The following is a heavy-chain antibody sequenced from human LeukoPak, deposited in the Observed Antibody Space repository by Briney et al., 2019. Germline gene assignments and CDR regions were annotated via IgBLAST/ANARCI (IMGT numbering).Heavy chain of an antibody. CDR1: GGTFSSYA. CDR3: ARDFYYVDTAMVGYMDV. Sequence: ASVKVSCKASGGTFSSYAISWVRQAPGQGLEWMGWINPNSGGTNYAQKFQGRVTMTRDTSISTAYMELSRLRSDDTAVYYCARDFYYVDTAMVGYMDVWGKGTTVTVSS. V-gene: IGHV1-2*02. J-gene: IGHJ6*03. D-gene: IGHD5-18*01. CDR2: INPNSGGT.